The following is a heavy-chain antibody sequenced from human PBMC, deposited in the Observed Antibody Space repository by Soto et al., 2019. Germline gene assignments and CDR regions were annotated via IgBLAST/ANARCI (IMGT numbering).Heavy chain of an antibody. CDR3: AREYCSDISCPIDN. D-gene: IGHD2-15*01. V-gene: IGHV4-31*03. CDR2: IYYSGST. CDR1: GGSINSGGYY. J-gene: IGHJ4*02. Sequence: QVQLQESGPGLVKPSQTLSLTCTVSGGSINSGGYYWTWIRQHPGKGLEWIGYIYYSGSTYYNPSLLGRVTLSVDTSENQFSLKLNSVTAEDTAVYFCAREYCSDISCPIDNWGQGTLVTVSS.